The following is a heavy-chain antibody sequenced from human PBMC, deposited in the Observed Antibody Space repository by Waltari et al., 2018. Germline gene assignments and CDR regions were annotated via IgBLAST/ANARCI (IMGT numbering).Heavy chain of an antibody. CDR3: ARGRKIAGITGKTGWFDP. J-gene: IGHJ5*02. D-gene: IGHD1-20*01. V-gene: IGHV4-61*02. Sequence: QVQLQESGPGLVKPSQTLSLPCTVSGGSISRGSSYRSWIRQPAGKGLEWIGRIQTSGSTNYNPSLKSRVTISVDTSKNQFSLKLSSVTAADTAVYYCARGRKIAGITGKTGWFDPWGQGTLVTVSS. CDR2: IQTSGST. CDR1: GGSISRGSSY.